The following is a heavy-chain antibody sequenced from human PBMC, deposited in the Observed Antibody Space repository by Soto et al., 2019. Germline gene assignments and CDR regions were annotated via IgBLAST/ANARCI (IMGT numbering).Heavy chain of an antibody. J-gene: IGHJ4*02. V-gene: IGHV3-33*01. CDR1: GFTFSSYA. D-gene: IGHD2-8*01. Sequence: QVQLVESGGGVVQPGRSLRLSCAASGFTFSSYAMHWVRQAPGKGLEWVAVIYYDGSNKYYIDSVKGRFTISRDNSKYTLYLQMNSLRAEDTAVYYCARPYCTNGVCYYYFDYWGQGTLVTVSS. CDR3: ARPYCTNGVCYYYFDY. CDR2: IYYDGSNK.